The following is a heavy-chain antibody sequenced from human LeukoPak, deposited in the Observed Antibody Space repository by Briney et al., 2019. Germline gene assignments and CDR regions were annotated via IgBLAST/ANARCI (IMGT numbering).Heavy chain of an antibody. CDR3: ARPGIVGSKVDY. CDR2: IYYSGST. D-gene: IGHD1-26*01. CDR1: GGSISSSSYS. V-gene: IGHV4-39*01. Sequence: PSETLSLTCTVSGGSISSSSYSWGWIRQPPGKGLEWIGSIYYSGSTYYNPSLKSRVTISVDTSKNQLSLKLSSVTAADTAVYYCARPGIVGSKVDYWGQGTLVTVSS. J-gene: IGHJ4*02.